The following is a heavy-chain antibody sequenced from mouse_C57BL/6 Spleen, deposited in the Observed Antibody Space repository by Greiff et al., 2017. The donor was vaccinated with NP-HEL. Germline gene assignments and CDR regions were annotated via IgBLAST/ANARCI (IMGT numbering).Heavy chain of an antibody. CDR2: IWSGGST. Sequence: QVQLQQSGPGLVQPSQCLSITCTVSGFSLTSYGVHWVRQSPGKGLEWLGVIWSGGSTDYNAAFISRLSISKDNSKSQVFFKMNSLQADDTAIYYCARPFYDYDGLDYWGQGTTLTVSS. CDR3: ARPFYDYDGLDY. J-gene: IGHJ2*01. CDR1: GFSLTSYG. V-gene: IGHV2-2*01. D-gene: IGHD2-4*01.